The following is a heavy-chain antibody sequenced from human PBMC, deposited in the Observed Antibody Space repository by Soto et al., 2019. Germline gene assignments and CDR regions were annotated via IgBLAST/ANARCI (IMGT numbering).Heavy chain of an antibody. CDR1: GFNFGSYG. CDR2: TRHDGSNT. Sequence: QVQLVESGGGVVQPGRSLRLSCAASGFNFGSYGMHWVRQAPGKGLEWVAITRHDGSNTYYADSVRGRFTISRDNSKNTLYLQMNSLTVEDTAVYYCVRDGVGATTFFGYFDYWGQGTLITVSS. J-gene: IGHJ4*02. CDR3: VRDGVGATTFFGYFDY. V-gene: IGHV3-33*01. D-gene: IGHD1-26*01.